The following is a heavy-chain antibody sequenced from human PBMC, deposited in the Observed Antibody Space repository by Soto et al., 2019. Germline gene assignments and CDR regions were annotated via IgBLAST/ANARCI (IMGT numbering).Heavy chain of an antibody. CDR1: GFTFSSYT. D-gene: IGHD6-19*01. CDR2: ISGSGGST. V-gene: IGHV3-23*01. Sequence: EVQLLESGGGLVQPGGSLRLSCAASGFTFSSYTMSWVRQAPGKGLEWVSAISGSGGSTYYADSVQGRFTISRDNSKNTMSLQMNSLSAEDTAVYYCAKTLSSGWYRGGFDYWGQGTLVTVSS. J-gene: IGHJ4*02. CDR3: AKTLSSGWYRGGFDY.